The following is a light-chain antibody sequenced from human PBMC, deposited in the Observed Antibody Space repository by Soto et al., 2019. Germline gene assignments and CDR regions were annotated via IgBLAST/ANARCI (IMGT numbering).Light chain of an antibody. CDR2: DVS. J-gene: IGKJ4*01. CDR1: QTISTW. CDR3: QQYSIYPLT. V-gene: IGKV1-5*01. Sequence: DIQMTQSPSTLSASVGDRVTITCRASQTISTWLAWYQQKPGKAPKVLIYDVSSLETGVPSRFSGSGSGTEFSFSIVSLQPDDFATYYCQQYSIYPLTFGGGTKV.